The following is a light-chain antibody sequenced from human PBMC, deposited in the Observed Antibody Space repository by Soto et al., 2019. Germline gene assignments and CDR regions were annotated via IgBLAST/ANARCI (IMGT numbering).Light chain of an antibody. CDR3: QQYSSSSGCT. V-gene: IGKV3-20*01. J-gene: IGKJ2*02. CDR1: QNIATQF. Sequence: VLTQSPGTLSLSPGERATLSCRASQNIATQFFTWYQQRPGQAPRVLIYGTSTRATGIPDRVSGSGAGTDFALTISRREPEDFAVYYCQQYSSSSGCTFGQGTKLEIK. CDR2: GTS.